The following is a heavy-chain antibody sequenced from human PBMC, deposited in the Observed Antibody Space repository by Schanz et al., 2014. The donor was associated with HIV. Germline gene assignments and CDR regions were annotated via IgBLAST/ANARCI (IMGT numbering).Heavy chain of an antibody. Sequence: VQLVESGGGLVKPGGSLRLSCAASGFTFSSYAMHWVRQAPGKGLEWVAVIWYDGSNKYYADSVKGRFAISRDNSKNTVYLQMNSLRGEDSAVYYCAKVGRIYSTTWIDHWGQGTLVTVSS. D-gene: IGHD6-13*01. CDR3: AKVGRIYSTTWIDH. J-gene: IGHJ4*02. CDR1: GFTFSSYA. CDR2: IWYDGSNK. V-gene: IGHV3-30*09.